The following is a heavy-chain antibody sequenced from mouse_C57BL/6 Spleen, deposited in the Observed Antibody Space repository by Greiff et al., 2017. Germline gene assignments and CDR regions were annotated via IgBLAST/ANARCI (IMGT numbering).Heavy chain of an antibody. CDR3: AGRYDGYVGGFAY. CDR1: GFTFSSYG. Sequence: EVKLMESGGDLVKPGGSLKLSCAASGFTFSSYGMSWVRQTPDKRLEWVATISSGGSYTYYPDSVKGRFTISRDNAKNTLYLQMSSLKSEDTAMYYCAGRYDGYVGGFAYWGQGTLVTVSA. D-gene: IGHD2-3*01. V-gene: IGHV5-6*02. CDR2: ISSGGSYT. J-gene: IGHJ3*01.